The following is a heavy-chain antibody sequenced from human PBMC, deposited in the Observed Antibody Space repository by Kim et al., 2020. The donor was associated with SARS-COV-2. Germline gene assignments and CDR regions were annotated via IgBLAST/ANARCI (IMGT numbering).Heavy chain of an antibody. D-gene: IGHD2-21*01. CDR3: ARGQLRLDN. CDR2: SGGT. Sequence: SGGTDYNPSLQSRVTISVDTSRNQLSLRLTSVTAADTAVYYCARGQLRLDNWGQGSLVTVSS. V-gene: IGHV4-34*01. J-gene: IGHJ4*02.